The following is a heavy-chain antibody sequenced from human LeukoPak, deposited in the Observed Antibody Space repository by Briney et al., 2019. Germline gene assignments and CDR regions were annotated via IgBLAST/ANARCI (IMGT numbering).Heavy chain of an antibody. V-gene: IGHV1-2*06. Sequence: GASVKVSCKVSRYTFTGYYMHWVRQAPGQGLEWMGRINPNSGGTNYAQKFQGRVTMTRDTSISTAYMELSRLRSDDTAVYYCAVYSGYEDYFDYWGQGTLVTV. CDR1: RYTFTGYY. D-gene: IGHD5-12*01. J-gene: IGHJ4*02. CDR2: INPNSGGT. CDR3: AVYSGYEDYFDY.